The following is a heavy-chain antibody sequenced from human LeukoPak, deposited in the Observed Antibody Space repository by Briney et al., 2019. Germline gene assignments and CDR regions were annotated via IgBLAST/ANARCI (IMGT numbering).Heavy chain of an antibody. Sequence: GESLKISCKGSGYSFTSYWIGWVRQMPGKGLEWMGIIYPGDSDTRYSPSFQGQVTISADKSISTAYLQWSSLKASDTAMYYCARRRDGYNYEYYFDYWGQGTLVTVSS. J-gene: IGHJ4*02. V-gene: IGHV5-51*01. CDR3: ARRRDGYNYEYYFDY. CDR2: IYPGDSDT. CDR1: GYSFTSYW. D-gene: IGHD5-24*01.